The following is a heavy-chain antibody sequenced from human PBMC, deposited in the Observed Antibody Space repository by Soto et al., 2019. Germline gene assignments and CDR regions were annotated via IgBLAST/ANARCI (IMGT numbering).Heavy chain of an antibody. Sequence: GGSLRLSCAASGFTFSSYAMSWVRQAPGKGLEWVSAISGSGGSTYYADSVKGRFTISRDNSKNTLDLQMNSLRAEDTAVYYCAKALLSSGWYCFDYWGQGTLVTVS. V-gene: IGHV3-23*01. CDR3: AKALLSSGWYCFDY. CDR2: ISGSGGST. D-gene: IGHD6-19*01. J-gene: IGHJ4*02. CDR1: GFTFSSYA.